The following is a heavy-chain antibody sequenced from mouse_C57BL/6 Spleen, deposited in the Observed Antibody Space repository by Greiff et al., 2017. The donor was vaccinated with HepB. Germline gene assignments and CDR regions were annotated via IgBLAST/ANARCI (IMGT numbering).Heavy chain of an antibody. CDR1: GYTFTDYY. D-gene: IGHD1-1*01. CDR2: INPNNGGT. Sequence: VQLQQSGPELVKPGASVKISCKASGYTFTDYYMNWVKQSHGKSLEWIGDINPNNGGTSYNQKFKGKATLTVDKSSSTAYMELRSLTSEDSAVYYCAGYGSSYSYWGQGTTLTVSS. J-gene: IGHJ2*01. V-gene: IGHV1-26*01. CDR3: AGYGSSYSY.